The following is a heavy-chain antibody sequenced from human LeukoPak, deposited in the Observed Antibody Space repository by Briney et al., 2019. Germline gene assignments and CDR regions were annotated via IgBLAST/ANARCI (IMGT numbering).Heavy chain of an antibody. CDR2: IIPIFGTA. CDR3: AKDRVDIVVVPAHYDAFDI. Sequence: SVKVSCKASGGTLSSYAISWVRQAPGQGLEWMGGIIPIFGTANYAQKFQGRVTITADKSTSTAYMELSSLRSEDTAVYYCAKDRVDIVVVPAHYDAFDIWGQGTMVTVSS. J-gene: IGHJ3*02. V-gene: IGHV1-69*06. D-gene: IGHD2-2*03. CDR1: GGTLSSYA.